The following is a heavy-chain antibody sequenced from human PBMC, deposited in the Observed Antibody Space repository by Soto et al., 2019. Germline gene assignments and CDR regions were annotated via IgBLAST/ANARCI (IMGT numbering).Heavy chain of an antibody. D-gene: IGHD2-15*01. CDR1: GGTFSSYA. V-gene: IGHV1-69*01. Sequence: QVQLVQSGAEVKKPGSSVKVSCEASGGTFSSYAISWVRQAPGQGLEWMGGIIPIFGTANYAQKFQGRVTITADESTSTAYMELSSLRSEDTAVYYCARGPDRYCSGGSCFSGAFDIWGQGTMVTVSS. CDR2: IIPIFGTA. J-gene: IGHJ3*02. CDR3: ARGPDRYCSGGSCFSGAFDI.